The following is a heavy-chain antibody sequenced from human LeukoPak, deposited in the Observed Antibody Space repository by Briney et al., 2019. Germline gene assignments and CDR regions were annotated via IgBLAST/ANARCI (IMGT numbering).Heavy chain of an antibody. Sequence: GGSLRLSCAASGFTFSSYSMNWVRQAPGKGLEWVSFIYADGNTYYADSVKGRFTISRDISKNAVYLQMNSLRAEDTAVYYCARDSYGDANFDSWGQGTLVTVSS. CDR2: IYADGNT. V-gene: IGHV3-53*01. CDR1: GFTFSSYS. D-gene: IGHD4-17*01. CDR3: ARDSYGDANFDS. J-gene: IGHJ4*02.